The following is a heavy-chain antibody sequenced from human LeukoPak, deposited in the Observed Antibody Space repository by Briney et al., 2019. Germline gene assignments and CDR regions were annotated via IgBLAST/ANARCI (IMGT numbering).Heavy chain of an antibody. CDR2: IWYNGRKK. V-gene: IGHV3-33*01. D-gene: IGHD6-19*01. CDR1: GFTFNSYG. Sequence: GGSLRLSCAASGFTFNSYGIHWVRQAPGKGLEWGAGIWYNGRKKHYGDSVKGRFTISRDNSKNTLNLQMNSLRADDTAVYYCVRDPSNSGWAFGYWGQGTLVTVSS. J-gene: IGHJ4*02. CDR3: VRDPSNSGWAFGY.